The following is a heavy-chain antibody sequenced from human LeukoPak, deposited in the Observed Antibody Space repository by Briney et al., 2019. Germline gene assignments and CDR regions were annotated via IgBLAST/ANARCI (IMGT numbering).Heavy chain of an antibody. J-gene: IGHJ5*02. D-gene: IGHD6-19*01. CDR2: ISSSGSTI. CDR1: GFTFSDYY. Sequence: GGSLRLSCVASGFTFSDYYMSWIRQAPGKGLGWVSYISSSGSTIYYADSVKGRFTISRDNAKNSLYLQMNSLRAEDTAVYYCVREQNRRYSSPFDPWGQGTLVTVSS. V-gene: IGHV3-11*01. CDR3: VREQNRRYSSPFDP.